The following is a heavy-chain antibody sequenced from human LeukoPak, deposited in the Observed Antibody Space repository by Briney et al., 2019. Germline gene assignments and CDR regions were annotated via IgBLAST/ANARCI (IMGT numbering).Heavy chain of an antibody. J-gene: IGHJ4*02. CDR2: ISPDGNEK. V-gene: IGHV3-7*01. D-gene: IGHD6-6*01. CDR3: AARAITDRPYYLDN. CDR1: GFNFRRFW. Sequence: PGGPLRLSCAASGFNFRRFWMSWVRQAPGKGLEWVTNISPDGNEKSYVDSVKGRFTISRDNAKNSVHLQMNSLRAEDTAVYYCAARAITDRPYYLDNRGQGTLVTVSS.